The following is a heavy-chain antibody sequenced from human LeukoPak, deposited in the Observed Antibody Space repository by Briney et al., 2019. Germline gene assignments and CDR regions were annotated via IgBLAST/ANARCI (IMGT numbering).Heavy chain of an antibody. Sequence: QPGGSLRLSCAASGFTVSSNYMSWVRQAPGKGLEWVSVIYSGGSTYYADSVKGRFTISRDNAKNSLYLQMNSLRAEDTAVYYCARNRGNYDSSGYFCNYWGQGTLVTVSS. CDR1: GFTVSSNY. CDR2: IYSGGST. V-gene: IGHV3-66*01. J-gene: IGHJ4*02. CDR3: ARNRGNYDSSGYFCNY. D-gene: IGHD3-22*01.